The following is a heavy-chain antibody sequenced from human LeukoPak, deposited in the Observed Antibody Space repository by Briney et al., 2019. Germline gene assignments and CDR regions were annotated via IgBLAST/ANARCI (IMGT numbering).Heavy chain of an antibody. CDR1: GYTFTSYG. J-gene: IGHJ5*02. Sequence: GASVKVSCKASGYTFTSYGISWVRQAPGQGLERMGWISAYNSNTNYAQKLQGRVTMTTDTSTSTAYMELRSLRSDDTAVYYCARDDEENCSGGSCQDNWFDPWGQGTLVTVSS. D-gene: IGHD2-15*01. CDR2: ISAYNSNT. CDR3: ARDDEENCSGGSCQDNWFDP. V-gene: IGHV1-18*01.